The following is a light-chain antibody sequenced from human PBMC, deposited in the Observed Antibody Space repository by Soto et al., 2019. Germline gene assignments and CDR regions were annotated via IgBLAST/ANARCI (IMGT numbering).Light chain of an antibody. J-gene: IGLJ1*01. Sequence: QSALTQPPSASGTPGQRVTISCSGSSSNIGSNTVNWYQQLPGTAPKLLIYSNNQRPSGVPDRFSGSKSGTSASLAITGLQAGDEADYYCQSYDSSLRALYVFGTGTKVTVL. CDR2: SNN. CDR1: SSNIGSNT. V-gene: IGLV1-44*01. CDR3: QSYDSSLRALYV.